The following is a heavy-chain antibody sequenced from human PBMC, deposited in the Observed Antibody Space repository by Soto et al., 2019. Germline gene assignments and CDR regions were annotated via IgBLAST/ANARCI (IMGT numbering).Heavy chain of an antibody. V-gene: IGHV5-51*01. J-gene: IGHJ5*02. CDR2: IYPGDSDT. Sequence: PGESRKISCRGSGYSFTGYWIGWVRQMPGKGLEWMVIIYPGDSDTRYSPSFQGQVTISADKSISTAYLQWSSLKASDTAMYYCARVSGSYYNNWFDPGGQGTLVTVSS. CDR3: ARVSGSYYNNWFDP. CDR1: GYSFTGYW. D-gene: IGHD1-26*01.